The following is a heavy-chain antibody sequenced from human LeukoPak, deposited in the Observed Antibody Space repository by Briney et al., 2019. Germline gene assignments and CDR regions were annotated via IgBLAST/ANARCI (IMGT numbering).Heavy chain of an antibody. V-gene: IGHV1-8*03. J-gene: IGHJ4*02. CDR3: ARSGKGELWLPY. Sequence: ASVKVSCKASGYTFSDYDINWVRQATGQGLEWMGWMNPKSGNTGYARNFRGRVTISRNISTHTVYMELSSLRSEDTAVYYCARSGKGELWLPYWGQGTLVTVSS. D-gene: IGHD5-18*01. CDR2: MNPKSGNT. CDR1: GYTFSDYD.